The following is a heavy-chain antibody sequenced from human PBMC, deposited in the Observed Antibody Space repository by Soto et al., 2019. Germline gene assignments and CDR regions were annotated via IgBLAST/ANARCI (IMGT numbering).Heavy chain of an antibody. J-gene: IGHJ3*02. Sequence: GGSLRLSCGTSGFTFSDYGINWVRQAPGKGLEWVSGITKTGRSTFLADSVRGRFTISRDNLNNIVYLQMNSLRADDTALYYCTKDADVYDFAFDSRGQGTMVTVSS. CDR3: TKDADVYDFAFDS. CDR2: ITKTGRST. V-gene: IGHV3-23*01. D-gene: IGHD3-3*01. CDR1: GFTFSDYG.